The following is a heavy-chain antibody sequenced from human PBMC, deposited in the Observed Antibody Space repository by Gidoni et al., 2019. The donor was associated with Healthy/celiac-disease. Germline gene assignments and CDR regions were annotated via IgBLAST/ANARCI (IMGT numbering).Heavy chain of an antibody. CDR2: MHHSGST. CDR3: ERALDIVVVPAARGGFDY. V-gene: IGHV4-34*01. D-gene: IGHD2-2*01. Sequence: QLQLQQWGAGLWKLSETLSLTCAVYGGSFSGYYWSCIRQPPGLGLEWIGEMHHSGSTNYNPSLKSRVTRSVDTSKNQFSLKLSSVTAADTAVYYCERALDIVVVPAARGGFDYWGQGTLVTVSS. J-gene: IGHJ4*02. CDR1: GGSFSGYY.